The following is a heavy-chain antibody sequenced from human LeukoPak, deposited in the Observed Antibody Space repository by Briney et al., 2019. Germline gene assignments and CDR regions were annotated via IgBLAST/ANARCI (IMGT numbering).Heavy chain of an antibody. J-gene: IGHJ6*03. D-gene: IGHD2-15*01. CDR2: IKQDGSEK. V-gene: IGHV3-7*01. CDR1: GFTFSSYW. Sequence: GGSLRLSCAASGFTFSSYWMSWVRQAPGKGLEWVANIKQDGSEKYYVDSVKGRFTISRDNAKNTLYLQMNSLRAEDTAVYYCARGHIVVGYYYYMDVWGKGTTVTVSS. CDR3: ARGHIVVGYYYYMDV.